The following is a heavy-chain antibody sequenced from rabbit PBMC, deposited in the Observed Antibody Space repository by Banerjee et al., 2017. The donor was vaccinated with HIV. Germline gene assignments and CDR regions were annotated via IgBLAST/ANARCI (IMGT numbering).Heavy chain of an antibody. CDR2: IYVGSSGST. CDR1: GFDFSSYYM. J-gene: IGHJ4*01. CDR3: AGADAGDRNL. Sequence: QEQLKETGGGLVQPGGSLTLSCKASGFDFSSYYMSWVRQAPGKGLEWIACIYVGSSGSTYYASWAKGRFTISKTSSTTVTLQMTSLTAADTATYFCAGADAGDRNLWGPGTL. D-gene: IGHD4-2*01. V-gene: IGHV1S45*01.